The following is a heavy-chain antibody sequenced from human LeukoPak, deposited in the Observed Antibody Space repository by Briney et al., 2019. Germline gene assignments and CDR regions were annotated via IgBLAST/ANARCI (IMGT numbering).Heavy chain of an antibody. CDR3: ARGTTVTSHGWFDP. J-gene: IGHJ5*02. D-gene: IGHD4-17*01. CDR2: INHSGRT. Sequence: SETLSLTCAVYGGSFSGYYWSWIRQPPGKGLEWIGEINHSGRTNYKPSLKSRVTISVDTSKNPFSLKLSSVPAADTAVYYCARGTTVTSHGWFDPWGQGTLVTVSS. V-gene: IGHV4-34*01. CDR1: GGSFSGYY.